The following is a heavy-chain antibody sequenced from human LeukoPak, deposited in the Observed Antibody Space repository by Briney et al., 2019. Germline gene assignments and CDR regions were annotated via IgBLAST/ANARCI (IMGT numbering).Heavy chain of an antibody. Sequence: PSETLSLTCTVSGGSISSSSYYWGWIRQPPGKGLEWIGSIYHSGSTYYNPSLKSRVTISVDTSKNQFSLNLSSVTAADTAVYYCARDPTDYYDSSGLWGFDPWGQGTLVTVSS. D-gene: IGHD3-22*01. V-gene: IGHV4-39*07. CDR2: IYHSGST. CDR1: GGSISSSSYY. CDR3: ARDPTDYYDSSGLWGFDP. J-gene: IGHJ5*02.